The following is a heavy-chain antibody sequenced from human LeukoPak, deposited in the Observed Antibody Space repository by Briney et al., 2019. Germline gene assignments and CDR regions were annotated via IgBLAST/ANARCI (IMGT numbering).Heavy chain of an antibody. D-gene: IGHD6-13*01. CDR2: IRGSGGST. Sequence: PSETLSLTRTVSGGSISSGDYYWSWVRQAPGKGLEWVSAIRGSGGSTYYADSVKGRFTISRDNSKNTLYLQMNSLRAEDTAVYYCAMGGLAAAVDYWGQGTPVTVSS. CDR3: AMGGLAAAVDY. J-gene: IGHJ4*02. CDR1: GGSISSGDYY. V-gene: IGHV3-23*01.